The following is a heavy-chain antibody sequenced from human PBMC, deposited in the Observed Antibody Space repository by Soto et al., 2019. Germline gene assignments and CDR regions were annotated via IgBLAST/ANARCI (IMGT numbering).Heavy chain of an antibody. CDR1: GLTFSKFE. CDR2: ISSDGATI. CDR3: VRVGIVARPY. Sequence: GGSLRLSCEVSGLTFSKFEMTWVRQAPGQGLEWVSSISSDGATIYYADSVKGRFTISRDNDKNLLYLQMNSLKGEDTATYYCVRVGIVARPYWGQGTPVTVSS. J-gene: IGHJ4*02. D-gene: IGHD2-21*01. V-gene: IGHV3-48*03.